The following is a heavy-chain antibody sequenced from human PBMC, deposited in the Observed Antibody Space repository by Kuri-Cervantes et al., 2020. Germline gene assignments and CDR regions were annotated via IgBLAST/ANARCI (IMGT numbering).Heavy chain of an antibody. CDR2: IIPIFGTA. J-gene: IGHJ4*02. V-gene: IGHV1-69*05. Sequence: SVKVSCKASGGTFSSYAISWVRQAPGQGLEWMGGIIPIFGTANYAQKFQGRVTITTDESTSTSYMELGSLRSEDTALYYCVGGQWLVGGWGQGTLVTVSS. CDR3: VGGQWLVGG. CDR1: GGTFSSYA. D-gene: IGHD1-26*01.